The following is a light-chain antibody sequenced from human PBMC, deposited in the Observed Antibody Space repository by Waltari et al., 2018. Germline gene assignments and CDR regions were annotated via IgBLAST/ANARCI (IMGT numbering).Light chain of an antibody. CDR2: AAS. CDR3: QQSYSAPRT. V-gene: IGKV1-39*01. CDR1: QSIAGS. J-gene: IGKJ2*01. Sequence: DIQMTQSPSSLSASVGDRVTITCRASQSIAGSVNWYQQKPGRAPKLLIHAASTLQSGVPPRFSGSGSGTDFTLTISSLQPEDFSTYYCQQSYSAPRTFGQGTKLDIK.